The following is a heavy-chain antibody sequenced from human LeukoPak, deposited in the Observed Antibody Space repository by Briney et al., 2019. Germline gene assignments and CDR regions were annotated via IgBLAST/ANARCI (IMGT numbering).Heavy chain of an antibody. J-gene: IGHJ4*02. Sequence: GGSLRLSCVGSGFTFSSYGMGWVRQAPGKGLEWVSVIYSGGSTYYADPVKGRFTISRDNSKNTLYLQMNSLRAEDTAVYYCARDRGYGDYYFDYWGQGTLVTVSS. D-gene: IGHD4-17*01. V-gene: IGHV3-53*01. CDR1: GFTFSSYG. CDR2: IYSGGST. CDR3: ARDRGYGDYYFDY.